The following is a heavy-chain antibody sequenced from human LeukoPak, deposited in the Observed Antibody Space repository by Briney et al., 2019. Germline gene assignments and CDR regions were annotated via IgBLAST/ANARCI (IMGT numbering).Heavy chain of an antibody. J-gene: IGHJ6*03. D-gene: IGHD3-16*02. CDR3: ARLVMITFGGVIVGSYYYYMDV. CDR2: INHSGST. CDR1: GGSFSGYY. V-gene: IGHV4-34*01. Sequence: SETLSLTCAVYGGSFSGYYWSWIRQPPGKGLEWIGEINHSGSTNYNPSLKSRVTISVDTSKNQFSLKLSSVTAADTPVYYCARLVMITFGGVIVGSYYYYMDVWGKGTTVTISS.